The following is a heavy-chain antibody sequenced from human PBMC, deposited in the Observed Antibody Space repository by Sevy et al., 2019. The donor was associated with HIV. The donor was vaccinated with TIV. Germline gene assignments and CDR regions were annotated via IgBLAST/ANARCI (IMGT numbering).Heavy chain of an antibody. J-gene: IGHJ3*02. CDR1: GYTFTSYY. V-gene: IGHV1-46*01. CDR2: INPSGGST. Sequence: ASVKVSCKASGYTFTSYYMHWVRQAPGQGLEWMGIINPSGGSTSYAQKFLGRVTMTRDTSTSTVYMELSSLRSEDTAVYYCVTGRETYYYDSSGLDAFDIWGQGTMVTVSS. D-gene: IGHD3-22*01. CDR3: VTGRETYYYDSSGLDAFDI.